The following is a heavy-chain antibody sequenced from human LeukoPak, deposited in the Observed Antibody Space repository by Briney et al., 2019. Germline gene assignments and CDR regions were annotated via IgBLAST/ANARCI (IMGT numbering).Heavy chain of an antibody. J-gene: IGHJ4*02. CDR3: ARHESITYYDFWSGSPSAPDY. CDR1: GGSFSGYY. V-gene: IGHV4-34*01. CDR2: INHSGST. D-gene: IGHD3-3*01. Sequence: PSETLSLTCAVYGGSFSGYYWSWIRQPPGKGLEWIGEINHSGSTNYNPSLKSRVTISVDTSKNQFSLKLSSVTAADTAVYYCARHESITYYDFWSGSPSAPDYWGQGTLVTVSS.